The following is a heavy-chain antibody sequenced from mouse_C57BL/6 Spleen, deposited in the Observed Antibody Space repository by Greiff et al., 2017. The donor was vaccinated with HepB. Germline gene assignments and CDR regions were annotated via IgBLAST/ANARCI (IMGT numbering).Heavy chain of an antibody. Sequence: VQLQQSGPELVKPGASVKISCKASGYAFSSSWMNWVKQRPGKGLEWIGRIYPGDGDTNYNGKFKGKATLTADKSSSTAYMQLSSLTSEDSAVYFCARNYDYEGYFDVWGTGTTVTVSS. CDR2: IYPGDGDT. CDR3: ARNYDYEGYFDV. V-gene: IGHV1-82*01. J-gene: IGHJ1*03. CDR1: GYAFSSSW. D-gene: IGHD2-4*01.